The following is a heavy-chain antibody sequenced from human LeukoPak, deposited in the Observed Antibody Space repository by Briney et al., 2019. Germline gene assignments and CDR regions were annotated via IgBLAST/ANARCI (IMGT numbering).Heavy chain of an antibody. V-gene: IGHV3-23*01. J-gene: IGHJ3*02. CDR3: ACVGFTNYAFDI. CDR1: GVTFSSYA. D-gene: IGHD2-8*01. Sequence: PVGSLRLSCAASGVTFSSYAMTWVRQAPGKGLEWVSVIGGSGPSTYYADSVKGRFTISRDNSKNTLYLQMNGLRAEDTAVYYCACVGFTNYAFDIWGQGTMVTVSS. CDR2: IGGSGPST.